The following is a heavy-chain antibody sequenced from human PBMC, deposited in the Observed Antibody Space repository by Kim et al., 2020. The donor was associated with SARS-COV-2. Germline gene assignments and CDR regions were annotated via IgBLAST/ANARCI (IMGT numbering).Heavy chain of an antibody. CDR1: GFTFSSYA. V-gene: IGHV3-30*04. J-gene: IGHJ5*02. CDR3: ARVRSLVVPAAMNWFDP. D-gene: IGHD2-2*01. Sequence: GGSLRLSCAASGFTFSSYAMHWVRQAPGKGLEWVAVISYDGSNKYYADSVKGRFTISRDNSKNTLYLQMNSLRAEDTAVYYCARVRSLVVPAAMNWFDPWGQGTLVTVSS. CDR2: ISYDGSNK.